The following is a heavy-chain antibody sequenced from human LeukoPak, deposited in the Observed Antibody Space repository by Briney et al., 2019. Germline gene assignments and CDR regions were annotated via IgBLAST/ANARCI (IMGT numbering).Heavy chain of an antibody. CDR2: ISYDGSNK. CDR1: GFTFSSYA. Sequence: GRSLRLSCAASGFTFSSYAMHWVRQAPGKGLEWVAVISYDGSNKYYADSVKGRFTISRDNAKNSLYLQMNSLRAEDTAVYYCARGYYYDSSGYGYYYGMDVWGQGTTVTVSS. D-gene: IGHD3-22*01. CDR3: ARGYYYDSSGYGYYYGMDV. J-gene: IGHJ6*02. V-gene: IGHV3-30*04.